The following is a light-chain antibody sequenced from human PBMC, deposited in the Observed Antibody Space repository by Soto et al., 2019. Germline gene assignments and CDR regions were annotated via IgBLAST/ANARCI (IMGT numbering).Light chain of an antibody. Sequence: DIQMTQSPSSLSASVGDRVTILCRASQSISSYLHWYQQKLGKAPKLLIYAASSFQSGVPSRFSCRGSGTDFTLTISNLQPEDFATYYCQQSYITPHTFCQGTNREIK. CDR2: AAS. CDR3: QQSYITPHT. J-gene: IGKJ2*01. V-gene: IGKV1-39*01. CDR1: QSISSY.